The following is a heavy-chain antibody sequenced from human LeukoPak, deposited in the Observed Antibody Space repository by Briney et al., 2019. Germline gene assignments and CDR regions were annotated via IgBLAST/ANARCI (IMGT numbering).Heavy chain of an antibody. D-gene: IGHD1-26*01. CDR1: GGSISSSSYY. J-gene: IGHJ4*02. Sequence: SETLSLTCTVSGGSISSSSYYWGWIRQPPGKGLEWIGSIYHSGSTYYNPSLKSRVTISVDTSKNQFSLKLSSVTAADTAVYYCARVLMGATLDYWGQGTLVTVSS. V-gene: IGHV4-39*07. CDR2: IYHSGST. CDR3: ARVLMGATLDY.